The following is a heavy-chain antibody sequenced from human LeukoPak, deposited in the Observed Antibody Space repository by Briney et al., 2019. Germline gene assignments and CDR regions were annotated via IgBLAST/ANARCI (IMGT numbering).Heavy chain of an antibody. V-gene: IGHV3-23*01. D-gene: IGHD1-26*01. CDR2: ISASGTST. CDR1: GFTLSSYA. CDR3: AKRQGIVGVPDAFDI. Sequence: PGGSLRLSCAASGFTLSSYATSWVRQAPGKGLAWVSGISASGTSTYYADSVKGRFTISRDNSKNTLYLQMNSLGAEDTAVYYCAKRQGIVGVPDAFDIWGQGTMVTVSS. J-gene: IGHJ3*02.